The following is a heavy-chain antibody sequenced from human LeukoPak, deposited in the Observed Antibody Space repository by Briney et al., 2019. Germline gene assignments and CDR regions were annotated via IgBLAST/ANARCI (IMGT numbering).Heavy chain of an antibody. CDR1: GFTFSSYS. CDR2: ITSSSSYI. CDR3: ARDQSSVAGTTYNWFDP. V-gene: IGHV3-21*01. D-gene: IGHD6-19*01. J-gene: IGHJ5*02. Sequence: GGSLRLSCAASGFTFSSYSMNWVRQAPGKGLEWVSSITSSSSYIYYADSVKGRFTISRDNAKNSLYLQMNSLRAEDTAVYYCARDQSSVAGTTYNWFDPWGQGTLVTVSS.